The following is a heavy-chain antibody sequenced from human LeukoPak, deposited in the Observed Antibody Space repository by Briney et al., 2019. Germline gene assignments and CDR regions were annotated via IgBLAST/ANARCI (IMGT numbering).Heavy chain of an antibody. J-gene: IGHJ4*02. Sequence: GGSLRLSCAASGFTFSNYWMHWVRQAPGKGLVWVSRVNSDGSTTDYADSVKGRFTISRDNAKNTLYLQMNSLTAEDTAVYYCARSVVVVVAATLNDYFDYWGQGTLVTVSS. CDR2: VNSDGSTT. V-gene: IGHV3-74*01. CDR3: ARSVVVVVAATLNDYFDY. D-gene: IGHD2-15*01. CDR1: GFTFSNYW.